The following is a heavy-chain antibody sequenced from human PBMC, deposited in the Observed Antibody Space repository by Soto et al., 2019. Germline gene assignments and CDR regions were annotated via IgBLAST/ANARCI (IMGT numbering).Heavy chain of an antibody. D-gene: IGHD5-18*01. CDR2: IYHTGST. J-gene: IGHJ5*01. CDR3: ARYIQWLDP. CDR1: GGSISSSNW. Sequence: SETLSLTCAVSGGSISSSNWWTWVRQPPGMGLGWIGEIYHTGSTNYNPSLKSRVTISLDKSKNQFSLKLSSVTAADTAVYYCARYIQWLDPWGQGTLVTVSS. V-gene: IGHV4-4*02.